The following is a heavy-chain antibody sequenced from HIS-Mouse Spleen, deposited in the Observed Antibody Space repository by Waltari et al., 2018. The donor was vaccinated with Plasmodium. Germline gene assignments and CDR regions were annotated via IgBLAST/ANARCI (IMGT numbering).Heavy chain of an antibody. V-gene: IGHV3-30-3*01. CDR3: AREAGSGGLYYFDY. CDR2: ISDDGSNK. Sequence: QVQLVESGGGVVQPGRSLRLSCAASGFTFSSYAMHWVRQAPGKGLEWVAVISDDGSNKYYAEAGKGRFTISRDNSKNTLYLQMNSLRAEDTAVYYCAREAGSGGLYYFDYWGQGTLVTVSS. CDR1: GFTFSSYA. J-gene: IGHJ4*02. D-gene: IGHD3-10*01.